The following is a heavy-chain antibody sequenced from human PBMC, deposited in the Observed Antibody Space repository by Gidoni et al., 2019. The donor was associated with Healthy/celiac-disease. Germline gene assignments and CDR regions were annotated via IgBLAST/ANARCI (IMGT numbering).Heavy chain of an antibody. Sequence: QLVQSGADVQKPGASVQVSCPSSGYPFTGSYMHWGRQAPGQGLEWMGWINPNSGGTNKAQKFQGRVTMTRDTSISTADMGLSRMRADDTAVYYCARDGSQYYESSGYYWYFDLGGRGTLVTGSS. CDR2: INPNSGGT. CDR1: GYPFTGSY. D-gene: IGHD3-22*01. V-gene: IGHV1-2*02. J-gene: IGHJ2*01. CDR3: ARDGSQYYESSGYYWYFDL.